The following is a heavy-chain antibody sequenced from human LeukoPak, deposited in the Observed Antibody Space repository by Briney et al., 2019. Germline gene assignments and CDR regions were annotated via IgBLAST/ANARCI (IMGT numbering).Heavy chain of an antibody. CDR2: TYYRSKWFN. CDR3: ARMNGFNAFDI. V-gene: IGHV6-1*01. Sequence: SQTLSLTCAISGDIVSSNSAAWNWIGQPPSRGLEWLGRTYYRSKWFNDYAVSLKSRITITPDTSKNQFSLQLNSVIPEDTAVYYCARMNGFNAFDIWGQGTMVTASS. J-gene: IGHJ3*02. D-gene: IGHD5-24*01. CDR1: GDIVSSNSAA.